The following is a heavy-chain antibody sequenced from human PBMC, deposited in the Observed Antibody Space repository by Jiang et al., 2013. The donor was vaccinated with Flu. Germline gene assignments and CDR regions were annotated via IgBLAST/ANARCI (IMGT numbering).Heavy chain of an antibody. CDR3: ARGPYGYYDSGYYPYYFDY. Sequence: RVIISVDTSKNQFSLKLSSVTAADTAVYYCARGPYGYYDSGYYPYYFDYWGQGTLVTVSS. J-gene: IGHJ4*02. V-gene: IGHV4-31*02. D-gene: IGHD3-22*01.